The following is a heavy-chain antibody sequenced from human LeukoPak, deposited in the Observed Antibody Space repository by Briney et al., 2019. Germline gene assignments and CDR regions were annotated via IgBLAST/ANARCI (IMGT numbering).Heavy chain of an antibody. CDR1: GGSISSGGYY. V-gene: IGHV4-61*08. J-gene: IGHJ4*02. CDR3: ARLGRYDFWSGYYSFDY. CDR2: IYYSGST. Sequence: PSETLSLTCTVSGGSISSGGYYWSWIRQHPGKGLEWIGYIYYSGSTNYNPSLKSRVTISVDTSKNQFSLKLSSVTAADTAVYYCARLGRYDFWSGYYSFDYWGQGTLVTVSS. D-gene: IGHD3-3*01.